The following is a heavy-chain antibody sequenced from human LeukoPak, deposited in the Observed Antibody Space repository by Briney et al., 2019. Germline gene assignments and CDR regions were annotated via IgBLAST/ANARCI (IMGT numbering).Heavy chain of an antibody. CDR1: RFTFSSSA. CDR2: TSVSGSST. Sequence: GGSLRLSCAASRFTFSSSAMGWVRQAPGKGLEWVSGTSVSGSSTPNADSVNGRFTISRDNSKNTAYVEMTSLRDDATDVYSCAKDGPSGSGSYSRGNMDVWGKGTTVTVSS. D-gene: IGHD3-10*01. J-gene: IGHJ6*03. V-gene: IGHV3-23*01. CDR3: AKDGPSGSGSYSRGNMDV.